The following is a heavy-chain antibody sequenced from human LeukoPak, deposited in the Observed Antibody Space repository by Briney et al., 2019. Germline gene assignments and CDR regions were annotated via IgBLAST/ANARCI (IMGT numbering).Heavy chain of an antibody. V-gene: IGHV3-21*01. J-gene: IGHJ4*02. CDR2: ISRSSIYK. CDR3: ASSRYDSSGYYGIIVN. Sequence: GGSLRLSCAASGFTFSGYSMNWVRQAPGKGLEWVSSISRSSIYKYYADSVKGRFTISRDNAKNSLYLQMNSLRAEDTAVYYCASSRYDSSGYYGIIVNWGQGTLVTVSS. CDR1: GFTFSGYS. D-gene: IGHD3-22*01.